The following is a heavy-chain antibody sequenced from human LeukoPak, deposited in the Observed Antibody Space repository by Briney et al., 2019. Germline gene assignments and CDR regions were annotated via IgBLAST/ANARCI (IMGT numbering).Heavy chain of an antibody. J-gene: IGHJ4*02. CDR3: ATLDSYYDKSGRPLLPD. D-gene: IGHD3-22*01. Sequence: ASVKVSCKVSGYSVTELSMHWVRQAPGLRLEWMGGFNREDAAPIYAQQFQGRVTMTEDTSTDTAYMELSSLRSEDTALYYCATLDSYYDKSGRPLLPDWGQGTLVTVSS. CDR2: FNREDAAP. CDR1: GYSVTELS. V-gene: IGHV1-24*01.